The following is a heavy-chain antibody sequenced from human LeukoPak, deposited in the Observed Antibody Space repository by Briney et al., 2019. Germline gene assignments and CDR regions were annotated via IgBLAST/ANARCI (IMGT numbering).Heavy chain of an antibody. D-gene: IGHD3-10*01. V-gene: IGHV4-34*01. CDR2: INHSGST. J-gene: IGHJ5*02. Sequence: SETLSLTCAVYGGSFSGYYWSWIRQPPGKGLEWIGEINHSGSTNYNPSLKSRVTISVDTSKNQFSLKLSSVTAADTAVYYCARGRSMVRGVIRNNWFDPWGQGTLVTVSS. CDR3: ARGRSMVRGVIRNNWFDP. CDR1: GGSFSGYY.